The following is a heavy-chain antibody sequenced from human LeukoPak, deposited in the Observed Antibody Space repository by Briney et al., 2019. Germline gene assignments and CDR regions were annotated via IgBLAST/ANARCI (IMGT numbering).Heavy chain of an antibody. Sequence: GGSLRLSCAASGFTVSRNYMSWVRQAPGKGLEWVSVLYSGGSTNYSDSVKGRFTISRDNSKNTLYLQMNSLRAEDTAVYYCAKDGVRIGYSSSWPYQTKENYYYYYMDVWGKGTTVTISS. CDR2: LYSGGST. CDR3: AKDGVRIGYSSSWPYQTKENYYYYYMDV. CDR1: GFTVSRNY. J-gene: IGHJ6*03. D-gene: IGHD6-13*01. V-gene: IGHV3-53*01.